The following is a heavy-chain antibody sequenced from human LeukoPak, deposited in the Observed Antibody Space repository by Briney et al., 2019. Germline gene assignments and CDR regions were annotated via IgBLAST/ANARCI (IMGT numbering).Heavy chain of an antibody. Sequence: GGSLRLSCAASGFTFSSYAMSWVRQAPGKGLEWVSTISGGGGSTYYADSVKGRFTISRDSSKNTLYLQMNSLRAEDTAVYNCAKVRCSSASCYPNWFDPWGQGTLVTVSS. D-gene: IGHD2-2*01. CDR1: GFTFSSYA. V-gene: IGHV3-23*01. J-gene: IGHJ5*02. CDR2: ISGGGGST. CDR3: AKVRCSSASCYPNWFDP.